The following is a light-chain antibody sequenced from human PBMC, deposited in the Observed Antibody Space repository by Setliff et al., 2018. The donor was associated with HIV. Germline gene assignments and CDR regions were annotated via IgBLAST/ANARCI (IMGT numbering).Light chain of an antibody. CDR3: AAWDDSLSGLYV. J-gene: IGLJ1*01. CDR2: DNT. Sequence: QSVLTQPPSVSGAPGQRVTISCTGNSSNIGAGYNVHWYQQLPGTAPKLLIYDNTHRPSGVSDRFSGSKSGTSASLAITSLQAEDETDYYCAAWDDSLSGLYVFGAGTKVTVL. V-gene: IGLV1-40*01. CDR1: SSNIGAGYN.